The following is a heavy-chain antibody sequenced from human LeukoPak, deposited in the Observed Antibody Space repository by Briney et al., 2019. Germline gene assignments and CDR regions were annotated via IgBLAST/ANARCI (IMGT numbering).Heavy chain of an antibody. D-gene: IGHD3-10*01. V-gene: IGHV3-7*01. CDR1: GFTFSGFS. J-gene: IGHJ4*02. CDR2: MNEYGSEI. Sequence: PGGSLRLSCAVSGFTFSGFSMSWVRQAPGKGLEWVAKMNEYGSEIFYVDSVKGRFTISRDNAKNSLYLQMNSLRAEDTAVYYCAREPPAGSFDYWGQGTLVTVSS. CDR3: AREPPAGSFDY.